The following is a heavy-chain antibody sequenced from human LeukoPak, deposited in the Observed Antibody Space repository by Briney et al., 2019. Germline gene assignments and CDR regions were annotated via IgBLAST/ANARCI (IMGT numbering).Heavy chain of an antibody. CDR1: GYTFTENY. D-gene: IGHD3-22*01. CDR2: INPHTGAA. CDR3: ARGKSGYSP. Sequence: ASVKVSCKVSGYTFTENYIHWVRQTPGRGLKWMGLINPHTGAANYTQNFQGRVTLTRDTSSSAVYMHLSSLRSDDTAVYYCARGKSGYSPWGQGTPVTVSS. V-gene: IGHV1-2*02. J-gene: IGHJ4*02.